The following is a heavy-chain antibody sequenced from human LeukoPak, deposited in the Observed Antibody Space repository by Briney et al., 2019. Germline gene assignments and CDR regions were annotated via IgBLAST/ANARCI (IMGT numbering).Heavy chain of an antibody. CDR2: INHSGST. CDR3: ALWSGYYILDY. Sequence: SETLSLTCAVSGGSLSSSNWWSWVRQPPGKGLEWIGEINHSGSTNYNPSLKSRVTISVDTSKNQFSLKLSSVTAADTAVYYCALWSGYYILDYWGQGTLVTVSS. J-gene: IGHJ4*02. CDR1: GGSLSSSNW. V-gene: IGHV4-4*02. D-gene: IGHD3-3*01.